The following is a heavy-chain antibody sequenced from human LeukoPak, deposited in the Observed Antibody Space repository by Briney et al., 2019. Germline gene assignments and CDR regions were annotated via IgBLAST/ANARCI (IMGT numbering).Heavy chain of an antibody. CDR1: GGSISSYY. V-gene: IGHV4-59*08. D-gene: IGHD6-13*01. J-gene: IGHJ5*02. Sequence: SETLSLTCTVSGGSISSYYWSWIRQPPGKGLEWIGYIYYSGSTNYNPSLKSRVTISVDTSKNQFSLKLSSVTAADTAVYYCARRSSSWVGNWFDPWGQGTLVTVSS. CDR2: IYYSGST. CDR3: ARRSSSWVGNWFDP.